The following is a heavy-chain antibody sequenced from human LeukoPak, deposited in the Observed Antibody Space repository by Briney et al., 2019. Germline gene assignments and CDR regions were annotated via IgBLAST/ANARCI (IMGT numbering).Heavy chain of an antibody. V-gene: IGHV1-69*13. CDR1: GGTFSSYA. Sequence: ASVKVSCKASGGTFSSYAISWVRQALGQGLEWMGGIIPIFGTANYAQKFQGRVTITADESTSTAYMELSSLRSEDTAVYYCASGGYDLIYYYYGMDVWGKGTTVTVSS. D-gene: IGHD5-12*01. CDR2: IIPIFGTA. J-gene: IGHJ6*04. CDR3: ASGGYDLIYYYYGMDV.